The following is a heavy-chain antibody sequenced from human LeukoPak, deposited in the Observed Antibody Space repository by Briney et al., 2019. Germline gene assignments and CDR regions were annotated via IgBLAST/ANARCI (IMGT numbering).Heavy chain of an antibody. Sequence: SVKVSCKASGGTFSSYAISGVRQAPGQGLEWMGGIIPIFGTANYAQKFQGRVTITADESTSTAYMELSSLRSEDTAVYYCARCSLSGYDFWSGYYLDYWGQGTLVTVSS. CDR3: ARCSLSGYDFWSGYYLDY. CDR2: IIPIFGTA. CDR1: GGTFSSYA. J-gene: IGHJ4*02. V-gene: IGHV1-69*01. D-gene: IGHD3-3*01.